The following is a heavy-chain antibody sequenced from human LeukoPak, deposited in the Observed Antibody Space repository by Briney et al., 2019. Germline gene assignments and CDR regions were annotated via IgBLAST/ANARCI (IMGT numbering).Heavy chain of an antibody. CDR2: ISYDGSNK. CDR3: AKDPPGYSSSWRGRYYFDY. CDR1: GFTFSSYG. J-gene: IGHJ4*02. Sequence: GGSLRLSCAASGFTFSSYGMHWVRQAPGKGLEWVAVISYDGSNKYYADSVKGRFTISRDNSKNTLYLQMNSLRAEDTAVYYCAKDPPGYSSSWRGRYYFDYWGQGTLVTVSS. D-gene: IGHD6-13*01. V-gene: IGHV3-30*18.